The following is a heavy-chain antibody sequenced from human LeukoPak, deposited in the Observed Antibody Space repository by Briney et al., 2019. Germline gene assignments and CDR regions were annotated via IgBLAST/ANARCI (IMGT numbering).Heavy chain of an antibody. CDR2: IRYDGSNK. D-gene: IGHD1/OR15-1a*01. CDR1: GFIFSDYG. J-gene: IGHJ4*02. CDR3: AKEGTASKPSDLDY. Sequence: GGSLRLSCAASGFIFSDYGMHWVRQAPGKGLEWVAFIRYDGSNKYYLDSVKGRFTISRDSSKNTVYLQMNGLRAEDTAVYYCAKEGTASKPSDLDYWGQGTLVTVSS. V-gene: IGHV3-30*02.